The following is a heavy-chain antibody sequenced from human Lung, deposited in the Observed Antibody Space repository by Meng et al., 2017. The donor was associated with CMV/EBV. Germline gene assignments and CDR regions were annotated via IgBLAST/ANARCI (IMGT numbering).Heavy chain of an antibody. Sequence: GESLKISCAASGFTFSDYYMSWIRQAPGKGLEWVSYISSSGSTIYYADSVKGRFTISRDNAKNSLYLQMNSLRAEDTAVYYCARGRRGSSGYSVEYFQHWGQGTXVTVSS. D-gene: IGHD3-22*01. CDR1: GFTFSDYY. J-gene: IGHJ1*01. CDR3: ARGRRGSSGYSVEYFQH. CDR2: ISSSGSTI. V-gene: IGHV3-11*01.